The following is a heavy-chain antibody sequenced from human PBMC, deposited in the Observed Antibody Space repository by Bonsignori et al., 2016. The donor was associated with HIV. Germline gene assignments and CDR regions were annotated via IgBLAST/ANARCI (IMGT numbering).Heavy chain of an antibody. CDR1: GVSVSSTSYY. CDR2: IYYRWED. CDR3: VSCIHHIRPDH. D-gene: IGHD2-21*01. V-gene: IGHV4-39*01. J-gene: IGHJ4*01. Sequence: LQLQESGPGQVKPSETLSLMCTVSGVSVSSTSYYWGWIRQSPGKGLEWIGSIYYRWEDQVQSVATRVESTLSVDTSKNRFYLKLSSVTAADTALYYCVSCIHHIRPDHWGQGNPGPPSPQ.